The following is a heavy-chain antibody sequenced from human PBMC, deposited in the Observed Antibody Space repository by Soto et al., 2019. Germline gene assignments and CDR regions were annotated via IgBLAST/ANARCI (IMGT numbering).Heavy chain of an antibody. CDR3: AIWSNVVPAASPGRNHTQEVDY. V-gene: IGHV1-69*13. CDR1: GGTFSSYA. CDR2: IIPIFGTA. J-gene: IGHJ4*02. Sequence: ASVKVSCKASGGTFSSYAISWVRQAPGQGLEWMGGIIPIFGTANYAQKFQGRVTITADESTSTAYMELSSLRSEDTAVYYCAIWSNVVPAASPGRNHTQEVDYWGQGTLVTVSS. D-gene: IGHD2-2*01.